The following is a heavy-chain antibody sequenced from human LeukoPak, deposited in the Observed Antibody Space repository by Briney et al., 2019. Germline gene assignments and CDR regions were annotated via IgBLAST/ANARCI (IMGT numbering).Heavy chain of an antibody. CDR3: ASPGHYYDSSGYYS. CDR1: GGSISSSSYY. J-gene: IGHJ4*02. CDR2: IYYSGST. D-gene: IGHD3-22*01. V-gene: IGHV4-39*01. Sequence: SETLSLTCTVSGGSISSSSYYWGWIRQPPGKGLVWIGSIYYSGSTYYNPSLKSRVTISVDTSKNQFSLKLSSVTAADTAVYYCASPGHYYDSSGYYSWGQGTLVTVSS.